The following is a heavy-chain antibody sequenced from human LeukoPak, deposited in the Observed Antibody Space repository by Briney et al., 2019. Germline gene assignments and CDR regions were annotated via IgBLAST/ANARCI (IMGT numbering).Heavy chain of an antibody. Sequence: TGGSLRLSCAASGFTFTSCAMTWVRQAPGKGLVWVSAISGSGGGTFYADSVKGRFTVSRDNSKNTLYLQINRLRAEDTAVYYCAKGPYASAWFGEYWGQGTLVTVSS. CDR2: ISGSGGGT. CDR3: AKGPYASAWFGEY. V-gene: IGHV3-23*01. CDR1: GFTFTSCA. D-gene: IGHD3-10*01. J-gene: IGHJ4*02.